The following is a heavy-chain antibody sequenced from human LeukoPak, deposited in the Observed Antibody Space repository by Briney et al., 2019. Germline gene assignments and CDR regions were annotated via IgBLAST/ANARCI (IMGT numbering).Heavy chain of an antibody. CDR2: IWYDGSNK. D-gene: IGHD1-26*01. CDR3: ARLTGSYYPY. V-gene: IGHV3-33*01. CDR1: GFTFSSSG. Sequence: GGSLRLSCAASGFTFSSSGMHWVRQAPGKGLEWVAIIWYDGSNKFYADSVKGRFSISRDNSKDTVYLQMNSLRAEDTAVYYCARLTGSYYPYWGQGTLVTVSS. J-gene: IGHJ4*02.